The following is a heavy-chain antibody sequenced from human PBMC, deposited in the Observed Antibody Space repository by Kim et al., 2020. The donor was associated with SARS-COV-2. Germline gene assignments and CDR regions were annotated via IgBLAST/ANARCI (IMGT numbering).Heavy chain of an antibody. CDR3: LGSGKYAN. Sequence: GGSLRLSCAASGFPFSTYWVFWVRQTPGKGLEWVANIKPDGTEKYYVDSVKGRFTISRDNAKNSLFLQMRSLRADDTAVYYCLGSGKYANWGQGAPVTVSS. V-gene: IGHV3-7*01. D-gene: IGHD3-10*01. CDR1: GFPFSTYW. J-gene: IGHJ4*02. CDR2: IKPDGTEK.